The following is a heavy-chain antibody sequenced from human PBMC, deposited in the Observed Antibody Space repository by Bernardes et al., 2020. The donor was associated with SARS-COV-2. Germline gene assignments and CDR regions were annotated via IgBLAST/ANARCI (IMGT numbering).Heavy chain of an antibody. V-gene: IGHV4-59*01. Sequence: SETLSLTCTVSGGSISSYHWSWIRQPPGKGLEWIGSIYYSGSTNYNPSLKSRVTISVDTSKNQFSLKLSSVTAADTAVYYCARAPVVIQWPLYYYYGMDVWGQGTTVTVSS. CDR3: ARAPVVIQWPLYYYYGMDV. CDR2: IYYSGST. J-gene: IGHJ6*02. D-gene: IGHD2-15*01. CDR1: GGSISSYH.